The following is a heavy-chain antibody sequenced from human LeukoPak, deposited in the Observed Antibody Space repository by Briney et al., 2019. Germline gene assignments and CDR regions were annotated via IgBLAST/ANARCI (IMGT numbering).Heavy chain of an antibody. CDR2: ISSSGSII. CDR3: ARSVIAVAGYDAFDI. V-gene: IGHV3-48*03. Sequence: GGSLRLSCAASGFTFSSCELSWVRQAPAKGLEWVSYISSSGSIIYYADSVKGRFTISRDNAKNSLYLEMNSLRDEDTAVYYCARSVIAVAGYDAFDIWGQGTVVTVSS. D-gene: IGHD6-19*01. CDR1: GFTFSSCE. J-gene: IGHJ3*02.